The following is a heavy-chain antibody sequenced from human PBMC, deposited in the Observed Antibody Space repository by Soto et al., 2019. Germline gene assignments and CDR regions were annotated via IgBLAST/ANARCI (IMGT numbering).Heavy chain of an antibody. J-gene: IGHJ4*02. D-gene: IGHD4-4*01. V-gene: IGHV3-30*18. Sequence: GGSLRLSCAASGFTFSSYGMHWVRQAPGKGLEWVAVISYDGSNKYYADSVKGRFTISRDNSKNTLYLQMNSLRAEDTAVYYCAKDHRDSNYFDYWGQGTLVTVSS. CDR2: ISYDGSNK. CDR3: AKDHRDSNYFDY. CDR1: GFTFSSYG.